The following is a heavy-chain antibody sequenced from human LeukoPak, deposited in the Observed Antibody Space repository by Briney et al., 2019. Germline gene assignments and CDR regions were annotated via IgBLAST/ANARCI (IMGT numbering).Heavy chain of an antibody. Sequence: ASAKVSCKASGYTFTGYYMHWVRQAPGQGLEWMGWINPHSGGTNYALKFQGRVTMTRDTSISTAYMDLSRPRFDDTAVYYCARTAAYYGEPEMTFDYWGQGTLVTVSS. CDR1: GYTFTGYY. CDR2: INPHSGGT. CDR3: ARTAAYYGEPEMTFDY. V-gene: IGHV1-2*02. J-gene: IGHJ4*02. D-gene: IGHD4-17*01.